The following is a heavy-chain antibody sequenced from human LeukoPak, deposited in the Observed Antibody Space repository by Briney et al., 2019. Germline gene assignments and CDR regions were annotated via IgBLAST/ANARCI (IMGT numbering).Heavy chain of an antibody. D-gene: IGHD6-13*01. CDR1: GRTFSSYS. Sequence: GGTLRLSCTASGRTFSSYSRSWVRQAPGKGLEWVGSISSSRSYIYYAYTMKRRFTFSTDNAKNLLYLQIHSLRAEDTDVYYCARDRSIAAAGTDAFHIWGQGTKVTVSS. J-gene: IGHJ3*02. CDR2: ISSSRSYI. V-gene: IGHV3-21*01. CDR3: ARDRSIAAAGTDAFHI.